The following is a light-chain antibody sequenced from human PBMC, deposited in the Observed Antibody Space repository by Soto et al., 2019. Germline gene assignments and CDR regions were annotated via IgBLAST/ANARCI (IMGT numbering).Light chain of an antibody. CDR3: QKYNSYPWT. CDR2: DAS. CDR1: QSISSW. J-gene: IGKJ1*01. Sequence: DIQLTQTPSTLSASVGDEVTITCRASQSISSWLAWFQQKPGKAPKILIYDASTLESGVPSRFSGSGSGTEFNLTISSLQPDDFATYYCQKYNSYPWTCGQGTKVDIK. V-gene: IGKV1-5*01.